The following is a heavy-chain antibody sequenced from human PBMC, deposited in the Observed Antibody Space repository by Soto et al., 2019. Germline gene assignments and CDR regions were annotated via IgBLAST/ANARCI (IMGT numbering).Heavy chain of an antibody. V-gene: IGHV3-53*01. CDR2: IYSGGST. J-gene: IGHJ6*02. CDR1: GFTVSSNY. D-gene: IGHD2-15*01. Sequence: LRLSCAASGFTVSSNYMSWVRQAPGKGLEWVSVIYSGGSTYYADSVKGRFTISRDNSKNTLYLQMNSLRAEDTAVYYCARNGYCSGGSCYWSYYYYYYGMDVWGQGTTVTVSS. CDR3: ARNGYCSGGSCYWSYYYYYYGMDV.